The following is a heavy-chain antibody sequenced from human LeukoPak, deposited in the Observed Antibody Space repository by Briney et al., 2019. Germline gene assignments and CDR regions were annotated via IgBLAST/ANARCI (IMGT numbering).Heavy chain of an antibody. CDR3: ARGLGRRFSETILYYFDY. J-gene: IGHJ4*02. CDR1: TGSITGYH. CDR2: ISDMGAT. Sequence: SETLSLTCTVPTGSITGYHWSWIRQSPSKGLEWIGHISDMGATDYTPSLKSRASISVGTYDTQFSLKVNSMSAADTAVYYRARGLGRRFSETILYYFDYWGQGTRVAVSS. D-gene: IGHD3-3*01. V-gene: IGHV4-59*01.